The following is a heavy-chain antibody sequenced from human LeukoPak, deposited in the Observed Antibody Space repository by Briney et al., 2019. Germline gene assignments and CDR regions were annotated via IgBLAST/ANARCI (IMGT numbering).Heavy chain of an antibody. CDR2: ISWNSGSI. J-gene: IGHJ4*02. CDR3: AKVDGYNSGPLGY. V-gene: IGHV3-9*01. CDR1: GFTFDDYA. Sequence: GGSLRLSCAASGFTFDDYAMHWVRQAPGKGLEWVSGISWNSGSIGYADSVKGRFTISRDNAKNSLYLQMNSLRAEDTALYYCAKVDGYNSGPLGYWGQGTLVTVSS. D-gene: IGHD5-24*01.